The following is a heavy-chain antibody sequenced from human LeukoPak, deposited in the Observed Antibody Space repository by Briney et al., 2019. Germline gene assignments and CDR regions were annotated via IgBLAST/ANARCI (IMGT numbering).Heavy chain of an antibody. CDR1: GFSFTNFW. V-gene: IGHV3-7*04. CDR2: MHPEGNEK. J-gene: IGHJ4*02. CDR3: ARGDAFSGDH. Sequence: PGGSLRLSXAVSGFSFTNFWMSWVRQAPGRGQEWVANMHPEGNEKYHVESVKGRFTISRDNTKNLLFLQMNGLRVEDTAVYYCARGDAFSGDHWGQGTLVTVSS.